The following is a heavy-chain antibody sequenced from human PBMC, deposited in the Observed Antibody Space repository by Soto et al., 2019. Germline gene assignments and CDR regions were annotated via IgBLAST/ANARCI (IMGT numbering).Heavy chain of an antibody. CDR3: ARGRNGNY. V-gene: IGHV1-18*01. Sequence: QVHLVQSGAEVKKPGASVKVSCKASGYTFTSYGITWVRQAPGQGLEWMGWISAHNGNTDYAQKLQGRVSVTRDTSTSTAYMELRILISDDTAVYYCARGRNGNYCGQAPRVTVSS. J-gene: IGHJ4*02. D-gene: IGHD1-1*01. CDR2: ISAHNGNT. CDR1: GYTFTSYG.